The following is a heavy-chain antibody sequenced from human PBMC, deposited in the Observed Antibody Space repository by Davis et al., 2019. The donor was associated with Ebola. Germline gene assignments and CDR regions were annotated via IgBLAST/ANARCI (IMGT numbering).Heavy chain of an antibody. CDR2: IYYSGST. Sequence: MPSETLSLTCAVYGGSFSGYYWSWIRQPPGKGLEWIGYIYYSGSTNYNPSLKSRVTISVDTSKNQFSLKLSSVTAADTAVYYCAGSSWYKPGGYWGQGTLVTVSS. CDR1: GGSFSGYY. CDR3: AGSSWYKPGGY. D-gene: IGHD6-13*01. V-gene: IGHV4-59*01. J-gene: IGHJ4*02.